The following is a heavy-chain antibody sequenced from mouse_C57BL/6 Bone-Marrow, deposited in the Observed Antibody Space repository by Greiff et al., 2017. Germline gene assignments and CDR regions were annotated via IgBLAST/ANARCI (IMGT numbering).Heavy chain of an antibody. J-gene: IGHJ3*01. CDR3: AGDTPDYGSWLAY. CDR2: ITHSGET. D-gene: IGHD1-1*01. CDR1: GFPITSGYY. V-gene: IGHV12-3*01. Sequence: VQRVESGPGLVKPSQSLFLTCSITGFPITSGYYWIWIRQSPGKPLEWMGYITHSGETFYNPSLQSPISITRETSKNQFFLQLNSVTTEDTAMYYGAGDTPDYGSWLAYWGQGTLVTVSA.